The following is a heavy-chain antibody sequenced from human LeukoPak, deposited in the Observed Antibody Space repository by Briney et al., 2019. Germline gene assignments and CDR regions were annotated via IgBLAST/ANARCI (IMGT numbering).Heavy chain of an antibody. CDR2: INHSGST. CDR3: ASCVDPQGFDY. V-gene: IGHV4-34*01. CDR1: GGSFSGYY. Sequence: PSETLSLTCAVNGGSFSGYYRSWIRQPPGKGLEWIGEINHSGSTNYNPSLKSRVTISVDTSKNQFSLKLSSVTAADTAVYYCASCVDPQGFDYWGQGTLVTVSS. J-gene: IGHJ4*02.